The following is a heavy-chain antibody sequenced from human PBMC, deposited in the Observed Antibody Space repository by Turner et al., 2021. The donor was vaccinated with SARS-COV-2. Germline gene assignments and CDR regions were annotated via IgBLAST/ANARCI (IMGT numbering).Heavy chain of an antibody. CDR2: IYYSGNT. J-gene: IGHJ4*02. CDR1: GGSITKNYDY. CDR3: ARLPERYFFDY. V-gene: IGHV4-39*01. Sequence: LQLQESGPGLVKPSETLSLTCTVSGGSITKNYDYWGWIRQPPGKGLAWIGSIYYSGNTYYNPSRKSRVTISVDTSKSQFSLKLSSVTAADTAVYYCARLPERYFFDYWGQGALVTVSS.